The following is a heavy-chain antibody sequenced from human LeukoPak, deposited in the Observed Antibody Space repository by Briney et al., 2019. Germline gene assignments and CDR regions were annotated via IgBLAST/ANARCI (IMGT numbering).Heavy chain of an antibody. CDR2: IYYSGNT. CDR1: GDSISNSY. CDR3: ARDGLSGREDMDV. D-gene: IGHD3-10*01. V-gene: IGHV4-59*12. J-gene: IGHJ6*03. Sequence: SETLSLTCTVSGDSISNSYWMWIRQPPGKGLEGIAYIYYSGNTNYNPSLKSRVTRSVDTSKNQFSLKLSSVTAADTAVYYCARDGLSGREDMDVWGKGTTVTISS.